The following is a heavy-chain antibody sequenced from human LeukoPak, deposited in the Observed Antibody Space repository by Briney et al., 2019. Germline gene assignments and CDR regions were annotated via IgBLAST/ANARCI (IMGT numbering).Heavy chain of an antibody. CDR3: ASQAVAGLFDY. CDR1: GFTFSSYS. J-gene: IGHJ4*02. Sequence: GGSLRLSCVASGFTFSSYSMNWVRQAPGKGLEWVSYISSSSSTISYADSVKGRFTISRDNAKNSLYLQMNSLRAEDTAVYYCASQAVAGLFDYWGQGTLVTVSS. D-gene: IGHD6-19*01. V-gene: IGHV3-48*04. CDR2: ISSSSSTI.